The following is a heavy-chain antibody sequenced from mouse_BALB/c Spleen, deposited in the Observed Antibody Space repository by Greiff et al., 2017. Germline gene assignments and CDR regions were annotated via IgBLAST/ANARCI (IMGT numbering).Heavy chain of an antibody. D-gene: IGHD1-1*01. CDR3: TRRDYFYAMDY. CDR2: IYPSDSYT. V-gene: IGHV1-69*02. J-gene: IGHJ4*01. Sequence: VQLQQPGAELVRPGASVKLSCKASGYTFTSYWINWVKQRPGQGLEWIGNIYPSDSYTNYNQKFKDKATLTVDKSSSTAYMQLSSPTSEDSAVYYCTRRDYFYAMDYWGQGTSVTVSS. CDR1: GYTFTSYW.